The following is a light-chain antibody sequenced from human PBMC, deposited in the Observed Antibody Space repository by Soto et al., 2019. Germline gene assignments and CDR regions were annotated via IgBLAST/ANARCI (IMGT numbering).Light chain of an antibody. Sequence: EIVMTQSPATLSVSPGERATLSCRASHSVSSRLAWYQQKPGQAPRLLIYGASTRATGLPARFSGSGSGTEFTLNISSLQSEDFAVYYCQHYTNWALTFGGGTKVEIK. V-gene: IGKV3-15*01. J-gene: IGKJ4*01. CDR2: GAS. CDR3: QHYTNWALT. CDR1: HSVSSR.